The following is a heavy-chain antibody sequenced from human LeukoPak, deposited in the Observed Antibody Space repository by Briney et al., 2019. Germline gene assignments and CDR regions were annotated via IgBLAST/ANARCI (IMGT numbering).Heavy chain of an antibody. Sequence: PGGSLRLTCAASGFTFSSYAMSWVRQAPGKGLEWVSAISGSGGSTYYADSVKGRFTISRDNSKNTLYLQMNSLRAEDTAVYYCAGGPVVRGVMRTYFDYWGQGTLVTVSS. V-gene: IGHV3-23*01. J-gene: IGHJ4*02. D-gene: IGHD3-10*01. CDR1: GFTFSSYA. CDR3: AGGPVVRGVMRTYFDY. CDR2: ISGSGGST.